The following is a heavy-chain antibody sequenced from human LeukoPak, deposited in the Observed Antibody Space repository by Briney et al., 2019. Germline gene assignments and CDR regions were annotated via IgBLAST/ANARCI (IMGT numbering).Heavy chain of an antibody. J-gene: IGHJ4*02. D-gene: IGHD3-22*01. V-gene: IGHV3-7*01. Sequence: AGSLRLSCAASGFTFSTYWMSWVRQAPGKGLEWVANIKEDGSEKYYGDSVKGRFTISRDNAENSLYLQMNSLRAEDTAVYYCARDSSGYQWGQGTLVTVSS. CDR1: GFTFSTYW. CDR3: ARDSSGYQ. CDR2: IKEDGSEK.